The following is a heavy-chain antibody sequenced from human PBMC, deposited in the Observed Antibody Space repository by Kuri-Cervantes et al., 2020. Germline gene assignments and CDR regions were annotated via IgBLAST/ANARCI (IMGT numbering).Heavy chain of an antibody. V-gene: IGHV6-1*01. Sequence: LRLSCAISGDSASSNSAGWNWIRQSPSRGLEWLGRTYYRSKWYNDYALSVESRITINPDTSKNQFSLKLSSVTAADTAVYYCARAAMIVVNAFDIWGQGTMVTVSS. CDR3: ARAAMIVVNAFDI. J-gene: IGHJ3*02. D-gene: IGHD3-22*01. CDR1: GDSASSNSAG. CDR2: TYYRSKWYN.